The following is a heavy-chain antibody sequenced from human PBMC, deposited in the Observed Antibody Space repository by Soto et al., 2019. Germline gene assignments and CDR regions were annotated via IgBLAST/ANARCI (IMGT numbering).Heavy chain of an antibody. CDR1: GYNFNQYY. J-gene: IGHJ4*02. Sequence: QVQLVQSGPEVRKPGASVRLSCATSGYNFNQYYIHWVRQGPGQGLEWRGIINLRGGTTEYAHKFRGRVTVTGDTSTRTAYMELSSLRSEDTAVYFCARGPDDSDVPRWDHWGQGTLITVSS. V-gene: IGHV1-46*02. D-gene: IGHD4-17*01. CDR3: ARGPDDSDVPRWDH. CDR2: INLRGGTT.